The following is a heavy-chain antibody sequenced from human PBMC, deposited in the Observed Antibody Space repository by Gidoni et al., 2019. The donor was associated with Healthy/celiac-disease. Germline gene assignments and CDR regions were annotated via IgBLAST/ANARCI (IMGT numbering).Heavy chain of an antibody. Sequence: EVQLVQSGAEVKTPEESLKISCKCSGYGFTSYWIGWVRQMPEKGLEWMGIIDPVDSETRYSPTCQGQVTISAEKSISPAYLQWSSLKASDTAMYYCARHIRDYSNYYYYYMDVWGKGTTVTVSS. J-gene: IGHJ6*03. CDR3: ARHIRDYSNYYYYYMDV. CDR1: GYGFTSYW. CDR2: IDPVDSET. V-gene: IGHV5-51*01. D-gene: IGHD4-4*01.